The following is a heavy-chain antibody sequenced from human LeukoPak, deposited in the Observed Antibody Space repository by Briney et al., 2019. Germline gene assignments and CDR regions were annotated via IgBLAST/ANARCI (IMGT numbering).Heavy chain of an antibody. Sequence: GGSLRLSCAASGFTFSSYGMHWVRQAPGKGLEWVAVISYDGSNKYYADSVKGRFTISRDNSKNTLYLQMNSLRAEDTAVYYCANLCRDLCRGLPDAFDIWGQGTMVTVSS. CDR1: GFTFSSYG. V-gene: IGHV3-30*18. CDR3: ANLCRDLCRGLPDAFDI. J-gene: IGHJ3*02. D-gene: IGHD2/OR15-2a*01. CDR2: ISYDGSNK.